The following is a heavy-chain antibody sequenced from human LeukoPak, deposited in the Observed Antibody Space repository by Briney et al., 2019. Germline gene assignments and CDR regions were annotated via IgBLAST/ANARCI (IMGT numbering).Heavy chain of an antibody. CDR3: ARVGDSGDFDY. CDR1: GGSISSHY. J-gene: IGHJ4*02. D-gene: IGHD1-26*01. Sequence: SETLSLTCTVSGGSISSHYWSWIRQPPGKGLEWIGYIYYSGSTNYNPSLKSRVTISVDTSKNQFSPKLSSVTAADTAVYYCARVGDSGDFDYWGQGTLVTVSS. V-gene: IGHV4-59*11. CDR2: IYYSGST.